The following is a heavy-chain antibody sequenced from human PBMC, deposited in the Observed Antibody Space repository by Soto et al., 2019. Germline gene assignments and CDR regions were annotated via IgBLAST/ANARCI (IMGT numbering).Heavy chain of an antibody. D-gene: IGHD2-2*01. CDR1: GYSFSGYY. CDR2: INPNSGGT. V-gene: IGHV1-2*04. J-gene: IGHJ4*02. Sequence: QVQLVQSGAEVKKPGASVKVSCKASGYSFSGYYMHWVRQAPGQGLEWMGWINPNSGGTNYAQKFQGWVTMTSDSTISPAYMKLSWLSSDATAVYYCARASVSVPAAVLGYFDYWGQGTLVTVAS. CDR3: ARASVSVPAAVLGYFDY.